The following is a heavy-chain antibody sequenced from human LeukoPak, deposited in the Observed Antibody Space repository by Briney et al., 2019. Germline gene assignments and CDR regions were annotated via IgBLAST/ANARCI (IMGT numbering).Heavy chain of an antibody. V-gene: IGHV4-61*02. CDR3: AREFGYAVTSLDY. CDR2: IYTSGST. J-gene: IGHJ4*02. D-gene: IGHD4-17*01. Sequence: SETLSLTRTVSGGSISSGSYYWRWIPQPAGKGLEGIGRIYTSGSTHYNPSLKSRVTISVDTSKNQFSLKLSSVTAADTAVYYCAREFGYAVTSLDYWGQGNLVTVSS. CDR1: GGSISSGSYY.